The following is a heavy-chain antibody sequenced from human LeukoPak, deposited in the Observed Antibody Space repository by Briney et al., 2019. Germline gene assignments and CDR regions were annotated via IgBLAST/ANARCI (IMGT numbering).Heavy chain of an antibody. V-gene: IGHV3-23*01. D-gene: IGHD5-12*01. Sequence: PGGSLRLSCAASGFTFSSYAMSWVRQAPGKGLEWVSAISGSGGSTYYADSVKGRFTISRDNSKNTLYLQMNSLRAEDTAVYYCAKARRDGYNQPLDYWGQGNPGHRLL. CDR1: GFTFSSYA. CDR2: ISGSGGST. CDR3: AKARRDGYNQPLDY. J-gene: IGHJ4*02.